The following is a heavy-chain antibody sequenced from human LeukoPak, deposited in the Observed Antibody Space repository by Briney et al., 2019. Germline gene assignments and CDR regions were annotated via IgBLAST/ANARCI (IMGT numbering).Heavy chain of an antibody. D-gene: IGHD4-17*01. J-gene: IGHJ5*02. CDR3: ARHWSYGWRLGRLKNWFDP. Sequence: SETLSLTRTVSGGSISSYYWSWIRQPPGKGLEWIGYIYYSGSTNYNPSLKSRVTISVDTSKNQFSLKLSSVTAADTAVYYCARHWSYGWRLGRLKNWFDPWGQGTLVTVSS. V-gene: IGHV4-59*01. CDR2: IYYSGST. CDR1: GGSISSYY.